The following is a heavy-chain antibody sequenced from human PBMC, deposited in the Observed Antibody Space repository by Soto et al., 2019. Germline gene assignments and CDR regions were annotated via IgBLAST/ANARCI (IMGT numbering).Heavy chain of an antibody. D-gene: IGHD1-26*01. CDR3: TNDKFSGSYYVRGLTYYFEY. Sequence: GSLRLSCAVSGLTFSDYWMSWVGQAPGKGLEWVANIRQDESEKNYADSVKGRFTISRDNAKSSVYLQMNSLRAEDTAVYYCTNDKFSGSYYVRGLTYYFEYWGQGTLVTVSS. J-gene: IGHJ4*02. CDR2: IRQDESEK. V-gene: IGHV3-7*03. CDR1: GLTFSDYW.